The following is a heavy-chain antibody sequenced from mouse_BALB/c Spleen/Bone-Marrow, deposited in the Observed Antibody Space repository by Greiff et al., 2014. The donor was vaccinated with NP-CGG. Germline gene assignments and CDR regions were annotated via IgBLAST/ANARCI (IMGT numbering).Heavy chain of an antibody. CDR1: GYTFTDYK. V-gene: IGHV1S29*02. CDR3: AGKAYSDYDYALDF. D-gene: IGHD2-4*01. Sequence: VQLQQSGPELVKPGASVKISYKASGYTFTDYKMHWVKLRHGKSLEWIGYIYPYNGVTGYNQKFKSKATLTVDNSSSTAYMELRSLTSEDSAVYYCAGKAYSDYDYALDFWGQGTSVTVSS. J-gene: IGHJ4*01. CDR2: IYPYNGVT.